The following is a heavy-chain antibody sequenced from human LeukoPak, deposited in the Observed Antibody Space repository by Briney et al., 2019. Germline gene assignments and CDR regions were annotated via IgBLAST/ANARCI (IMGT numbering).Heavy chain of an antibody. D-gene: IGHD2-15*01. CDR3: ARVYCSGGSCYLPFGY. J-gene: IGHJ4*02. Sequence: ASVKVSCKASGYTFTSYAINWVRQATGQGLEWMGWMNPNSGNTGYAQKFQGRVTMTRNTSISTAYMELSSLRSEDTAVYYCARVYCSGGSCYLPFGYWGQGTLVTVSS. V-gene: IGHV1-8*01. CDR2: MNPNSGNT. CDR1: GYTFTSYA.